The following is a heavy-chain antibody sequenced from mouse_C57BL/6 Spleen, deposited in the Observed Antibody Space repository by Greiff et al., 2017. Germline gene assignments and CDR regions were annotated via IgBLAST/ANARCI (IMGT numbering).Heavy chain of an antibody. V-gene: IGHV1-69*01. D-gene: IGHD1-1*01. CDR3: ARGYYGSSSPFAY. Sequence: QVQLQQSGAELVMPGASVKLSCKASGYTFTSYWMHWVKQRPGQGLEWIGEIAPSDSYTNYNQKFKGKSTLTVDKSSSTAYMQLSSLTSEDSAVYYCARGYYGSSSPFAYWGQGTLVTVSA. J-gene: IGHJ3*01. CDR2: IAPSDSYT. CDR1: GYTFTSYW.